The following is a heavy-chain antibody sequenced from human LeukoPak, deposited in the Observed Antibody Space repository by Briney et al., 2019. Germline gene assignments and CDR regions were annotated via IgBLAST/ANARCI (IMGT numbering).Heavy chain of an antibody. V-gene: IGHV4-39*07. CDR2: IYYSGST. CDR1: GGSISSSSYY. Sequence: SETLSLTCTVSGGSISSSSYYWGWIRQPPGKGLEWIGSIYYSGSTYYNPSLKSRVTISVDTSKNQFSLKLSSVTAADTAVYYCAREFAYCSGGSCPTRWFDPWGQGTLVTVSS. J-gene: IGHJ5*02. D-gene: IGHD2-15*01. CDR3: AREFAYCSGGSCPTRWFDP.